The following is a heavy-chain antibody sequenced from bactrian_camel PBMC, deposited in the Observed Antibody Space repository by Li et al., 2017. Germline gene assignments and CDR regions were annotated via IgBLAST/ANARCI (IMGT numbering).Heavy chain of an antibody. J-gene: IGHJ4*01. D-gene: IGHD1*01. Sequence: VQLVESGGGSVQAGGSLRLSCEASGDTGSSKCMGWFRQAPGKEREGVAARSISGAYTFYADSVKGRFTISRDNAKNTLYLQMSSLIPEDTALYFCANGRDQSWPNWGQGTQVTVS. CDR1: GDTGSSKC. V-gene: IGHV3S59*01. CDR2: RSISGAYT. CDR3: ANGRDQSWPN.